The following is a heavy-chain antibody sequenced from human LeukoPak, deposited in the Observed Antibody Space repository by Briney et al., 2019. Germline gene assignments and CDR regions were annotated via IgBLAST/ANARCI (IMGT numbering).Heavy chain of an antibody. CDR1: GFTFSSYD. D-gene: IGHD3-9*01. CDR2: ISYDGSNK. V-gene: IGHV3-30*04. J-gene: IGHJ4*02. CDR3: ARGITYYDIFY. Sequence: GGSLRLSCAAYGFTFSSYDMHWVRQAPGKGLEWVAVISYDGSNKYYADSVKGRFTISRDNSKNTLYLQMNSLRAEDTAVYYCARGITYYDIFYWGQGTLVTVSS.